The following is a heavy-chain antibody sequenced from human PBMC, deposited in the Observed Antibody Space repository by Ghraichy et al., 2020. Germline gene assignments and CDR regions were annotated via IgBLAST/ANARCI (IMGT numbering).Heavy chain of an antibody. V-gene: IGHV4-34*01. Sequence: SETLSLTCAVYGGSFSGYYWSWIRQPPGKGLEWIGEINHSGSTNYNPSLKSRVTISEDTSKNQFSLRLSSVTAADTAVYYCARIAYGAQDRYYYYAMDVWGQGTTVTVSS. CDR1: GGSFSGYY. CDR2: INHSGST. J-gene: IGHJ6*02. D-gene: IGHD4-17*01. CDR3: ARIAYGAQDRYYYYAMDV.